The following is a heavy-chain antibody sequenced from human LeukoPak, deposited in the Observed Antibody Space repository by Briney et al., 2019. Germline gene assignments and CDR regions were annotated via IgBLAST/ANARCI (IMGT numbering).Heavy chain of an antibody. CDR2: IWYDGSNK. D-gene: IGHD1-14*01. J-gene: IGHJ6*03. Sequence: HPGGSLRLSXAASGFTFSTYGMYWVRQAPGKGMDWVAVIWYDGSNKYYADSVKGRFTISRDNSKNTLYLQMNSLRAEDTAVYYCAKDSNPAGYYYMDVWGKGTTVTVSS. CDR3: AKDSNPAGYYYMDV. V-gene: IGHV3-33*06. CDR1: GFTFSTYG.